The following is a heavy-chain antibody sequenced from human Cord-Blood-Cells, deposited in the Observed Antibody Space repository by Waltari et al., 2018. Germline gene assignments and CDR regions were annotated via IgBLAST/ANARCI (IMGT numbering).Heavy chain of an antibody. CDR1: GFTFSSYA. V-gene: IGHV3-30-3*01. CDR2: ISYDGSNK. Sequence: QVQLVESGGGVVQHGRSLRLSCAASGFTFSSYAMHWVRQAPGKGLEWVAVISYDGSNKYYADSVKGRFTISRDNSKNTLYLQMNSLRAEDTAVYYCARGAFDYWGQGTLVTVSS. J-gene: IGHJ4*02. CDR3: ARGAFDY.